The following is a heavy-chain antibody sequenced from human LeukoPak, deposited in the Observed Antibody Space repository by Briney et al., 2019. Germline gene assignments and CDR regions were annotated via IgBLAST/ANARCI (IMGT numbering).Heavy chain of an antibody. J-gene: IGHJ5*02. CDR1: GGSISSSSYY. V-gene: IGHV4-39*07. CDR3: ARLCSIRWCLHDWFDP. CDR2: IYYSRST. D-gene: IGHD2-21*01. Sequence: SETLSLTCTVSGGSISSSSYYWGWIRQPPGKGLEWIGSIYYSRSTYYNPSLKSRVTISVDTSKNQFSLKLSSVTAADTAVYYCARLCSIRWCLHDWFDPWGQGTLVTVSS.